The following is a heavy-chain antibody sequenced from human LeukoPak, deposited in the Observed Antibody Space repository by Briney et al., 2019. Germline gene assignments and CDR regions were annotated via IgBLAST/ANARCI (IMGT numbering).Heavy chain of an antibody. CDR1: GGSFSGYY. CDR3: AREVVICSGGSCLNWFDP. D-gene: IGHD2-15*01. Sequence: RPSETLSLTCAVYGGSFSGYYWSWIRQPPGKGLEWIGEINHSGSTNYNPSLKSRVTMSVDTSKNQFSLKLSSVTAADTAVYYCAREVVICSGGSCLNWFDPWGQGTLVTVSS. V-gene: IGHV4-34*01. J-gene: IGHJ5*02. CDR2: INHSGST.